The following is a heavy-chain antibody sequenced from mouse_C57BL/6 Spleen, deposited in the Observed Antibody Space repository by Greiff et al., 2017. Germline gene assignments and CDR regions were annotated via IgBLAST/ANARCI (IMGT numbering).Heavy chain of an antibody. D-gene: IGHD1-1*01. CDR1: GYTFTEYT. CDR3: ARHGFYYGSSYYALAY. Sequence: QVQLQQSGAELVKPGASVQLSCKASGYTFTEYTIHWVKQRSGQGLEWIGWFYPGSGSIKYNEKFKDKATLTADKSSSTVYMKLSRLTSEDSAGYICARHGFYYGSSYYALAYWGQGTSVTVSS. V-gene: IGHV1-62-2*01. CDR2: FYPGSGSI. J-gene: IGHJ4*01.